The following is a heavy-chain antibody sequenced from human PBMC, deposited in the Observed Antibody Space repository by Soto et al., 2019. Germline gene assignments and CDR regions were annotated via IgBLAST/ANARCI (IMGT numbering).Heavy chain of an antibody. D-gene: IGHD3-10*01. CDR2: ISGDNGNT. CDR3: ARDRITMVRGVLHFFWFEP. J-gene: IGHJ5*02. V-gene: IGHV1-18*01. CDR1: GYTFSDFG. Sequence: VKVSCKASGYTFSDFGISWVRQAPVQGLEWMGWISGDNGNTNYAQKFQGRVTMTTDTSTSTAYMELRSLRSDDTAVYYCARDRITMVRGVLHFFWFEPWGQGTLVTVSS.